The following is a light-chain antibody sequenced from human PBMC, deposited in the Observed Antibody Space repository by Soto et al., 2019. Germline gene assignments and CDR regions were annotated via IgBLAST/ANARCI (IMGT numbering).Light chain of an antibody. CDR1: NSAVGGYNY. CDR3: SSYTSSSTRV. CDR2: DVS. J-gene: IGLJ3*02. Sequence: QSALTQPASVSGSPGQSITISCTGTNSAVGGYNYVTWYQQHPGKAPKLMIYDVSNRPSGVSNRFSGSKSGNTASLTISGLQAEDEADYYCSSYTSSSTRVFGGGTKLTVL. V-gene: IGLV2-14*01.